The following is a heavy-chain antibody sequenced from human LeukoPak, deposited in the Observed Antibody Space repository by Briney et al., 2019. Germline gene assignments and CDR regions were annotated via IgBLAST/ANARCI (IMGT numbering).Heavy chain of an antibody. CDR3: ARPHCSSTDCHPPEWFDP. CDR1: GYTFTNYD. V-gene: IGHV1-8*01. CDR2: MNPNSGNT. J-gene: IGHJ5*02. D-gene: IGHD2-2*01. Sequence: GASVKVSCKTSGYTFTNYDINWVRQATGQGLEWMGWMNPNSGNTGYAQKFQGRVTMTRNTSISTAYMELSSLRSEDTAVYYCARPHCSSTDCHPPEWFDPGGQGTLVTVPS.